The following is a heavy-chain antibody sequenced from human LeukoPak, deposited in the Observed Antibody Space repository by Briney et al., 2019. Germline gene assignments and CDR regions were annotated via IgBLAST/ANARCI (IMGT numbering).Heavy chain of an antibody. D-gene: IGHD4-17*01. Sequence: ASVKVSCKASGYTFTSYYMHWVRQAPGQGLEWMGIINPSGGSTSYAQKFQGRVTMTRDMSTSTVYMELSSLRSEDTAVYYCARVSIDGDYVLDSEFDYWGQGTLVTVSS. V-gene: IGHV1-46*01. CDR2: INPSGGST. CDR3: ARVSIDGDYVLDSEFDY. J-gene: IGHJ4*02. CDR1: GYTFTSYY.